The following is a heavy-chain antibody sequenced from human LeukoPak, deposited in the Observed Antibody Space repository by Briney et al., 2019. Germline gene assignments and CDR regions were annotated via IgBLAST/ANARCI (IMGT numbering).Heavy chain of an antibody. CDR3: ARRDGYNGFDY. V-gene: IGHV4-59*01. Sequence: SETLSLTCTVSGGSISSYYWSWIRQPPGKGLEWIGYIYYSGSTNYNPSLKSRVTISVDTSKNQFSLKLSSVTAADTAVYYCARRDGYNGFDYWGQGTLVTVSS. CDR2: IYYSGST. D-gene: IGHD5-24*01. J-gene: IGHJ4*02. CDR1: GGSISSYY.